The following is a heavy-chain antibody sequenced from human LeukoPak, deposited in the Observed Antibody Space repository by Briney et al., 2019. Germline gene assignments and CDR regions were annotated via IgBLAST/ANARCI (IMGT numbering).Heavy chain of an antibody. CDR1: GYTFTGYY. CDR2: INPNSGGT. Sequence: ASVKSSCKASGYTFTGYYMHWVRQAPGQGLERMGWINPNSGGTNYAQKFQGRVTMTRDTSISTAYMELSRLRSDDTAVYYCARVQAYYYGSGSYTHYYYYYMDVWGKGTTVTVSS. D-gene: IGHD3-10*01. CDR3: ARVQAYYYGSGSYTHYYYYYMDV. J-gene: IGHJ6*03. V-gene: IGHV1-2*02.